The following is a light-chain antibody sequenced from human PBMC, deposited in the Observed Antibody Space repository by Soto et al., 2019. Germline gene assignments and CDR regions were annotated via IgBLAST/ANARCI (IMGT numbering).Light chain of an antibody. CDR3: GTWDNSLSAYV. J-gene: IGLJ1*01. V-gene: IGLV1-51*01. CDR2: DNN. Sequence: QSVLTQPPSVSAAPGQKVTISCSGSSSNIGNNYVSWYQQLPVTAPKLLIYDNNKRPSGITDRFSGSKSGTSATLGITGLQTGDEDDYYCGTWDNSLSAYVFGTGTKLTVL. CDR1: SSNIGNNY.